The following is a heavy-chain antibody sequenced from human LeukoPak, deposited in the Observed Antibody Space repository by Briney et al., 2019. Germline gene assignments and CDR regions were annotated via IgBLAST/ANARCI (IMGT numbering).Heavy chain of an antibody. V-gene: IGHV4-59*01. CDR2: IYYSGST. CDR1: GGSISGYY. D-gene: IGHD1-26*01. J-gene: IGHJ3*02. CDR3: AREGARWEPSFSAFDI. Sequence: SETLSLTCTVSGGSISGYYWSWIRRPPGKGLEWIGYIYYSGSTSYNPSLKSRVTISVDTSKNQFSLKLSSVTAADTAVYYCAREGARWEPSFSAFDIWGQGTMVTVSS.